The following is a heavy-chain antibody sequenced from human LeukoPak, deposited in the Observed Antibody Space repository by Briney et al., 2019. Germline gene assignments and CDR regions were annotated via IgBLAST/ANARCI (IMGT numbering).Heavy chain of an antibody. J-gene: IGHJ4*02. Sequence: GGPLRLSCAASGFTFSSYSMNWVRQAPGKGLEWVSSISSSSSYIYYADSVKGRFTISRDNAKNSLYLQMNSLRAEDTAVYYCARDLYSGSYSDYGGQGTLVTVSP. D-gene: IGHD1-26*01. CDR3: ARDLYSGSYSDY. V-gene: IGHV3-21*04. CDR2: ISSSSSYI. CDR1: GFTFSSYS.